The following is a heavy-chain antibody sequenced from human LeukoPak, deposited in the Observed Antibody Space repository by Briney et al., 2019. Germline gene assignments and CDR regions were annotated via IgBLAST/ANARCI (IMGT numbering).Heavy chain of an antibody. CDR2: ISSSGSSI. Sequence: GGSLRLSCAASGLTFSGHEMNWVRQAPGKGLEWVACISSSGSSIYYADSVKGRFTISRDNAKNSLYLRMNSLRAEDTAVYYCAGAGFDYWGQGTLVTVSS. V-gene: IGHV3-48*03. CDR3: AGAGFDY. J-gene: IGHJ4*02. CDR1: GLTFSGHE.